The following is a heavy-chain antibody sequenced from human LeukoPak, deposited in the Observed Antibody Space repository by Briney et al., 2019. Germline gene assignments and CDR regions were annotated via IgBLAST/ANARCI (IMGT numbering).Heavy chain of an antibody. V-gene: IGHV2-5*02. CDR2: IYWDDDK. CDR1: GFSLSTSGVG. J-gene: IGHJ4*02. CDR3: AHSMVVTPAYFDY. Sequence: SLPTRVHPTPPLTLTSTFSGFSLSTSGVGVGWIRQPPAKALEWLALIYWDDDKRYSPSLKSRLPINKEPSKNQVVLTMPNMDPVDTATYYCAHSMVVTPAYFDYWGQGTLVTVSS. D-gene: IGHD4-23*01.